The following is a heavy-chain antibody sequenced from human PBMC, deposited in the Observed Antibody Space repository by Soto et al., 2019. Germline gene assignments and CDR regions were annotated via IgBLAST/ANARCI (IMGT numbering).Heavy chain of an antibody. J-gene: IGHJ4*02. D-gene: IGHD6-19*01. CDR1: GGSISSGDYY. CDR3: ARERGGGERIAVIDSPQIDY. CDR2: IYYSGST. Sequence: SETLSLTCTVSGGSISSGDYYWSWIRQPPGKGLEWIGYIYYSGSTYYNPSLKSRVTISVDTSKNQFSLKLSSVTAADTAVYYCARERGGGERIAVIDSPQIDYWGQGTLVTVSS. V-gene: IGHV4-30-4*01.